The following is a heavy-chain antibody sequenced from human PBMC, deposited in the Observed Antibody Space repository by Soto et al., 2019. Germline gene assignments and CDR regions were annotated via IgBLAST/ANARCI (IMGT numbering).Heavy chain of an antibody. Sequence: QVQLQQWGAGLLKPSETLSLTCAVYGGSFSGYYWSWIRQPPGKGLGWSGEINHSGSTNYNPSLKCRVTISVDTSKNQFSLKLSSVTAADTAVYYCARAGYCSGGSCPPYYYYYYGMDVWGQGTTVTVSS. CDR2: INHSGST. V-gene: IGHV4-34*01. CDR1: GGSFSGYY. D-gene: IGHD2-15*01. J-gene: IGHJ6*02. CDR3: ARAGYCSGGSCPPYYYYYYGMDV.